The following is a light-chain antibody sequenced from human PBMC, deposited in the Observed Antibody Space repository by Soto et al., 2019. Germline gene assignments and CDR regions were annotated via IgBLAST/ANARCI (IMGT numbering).Light chain of an antibody. J-gene: IGLJ3*02. Sequence: QSVLTQSPSASGTPGQRVTISCSGSSSNIGANTVSWYQQLPGTAPKLLIYSNNQRPSVVPDRFSGSKSGTSASLAISGLQSEDEADYYCAAWDDSLNGQGVFGGGTKLTVL. CDR1: SSNIGANT. CDR2: SNN. CDR3: AAWDDSLNGQGV. V-gene: IGLV1-44*01.